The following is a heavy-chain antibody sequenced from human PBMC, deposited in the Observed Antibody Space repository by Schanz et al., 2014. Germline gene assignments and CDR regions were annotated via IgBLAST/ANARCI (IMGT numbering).Heavy chain of an antibody. CDR2: VNTDGGGK. Sequence: EVQLVESGGGLVQPGGSLRLSCAASGFTFSNYWMSWVRQAPGKGLEWVASVNTDGGGKFYVDSVKGRFTIFRDNAKSPLHLQMNSRRADDTAVYYCARDGVAATTDFEYWGQGALVTVSS. CDR1: GFTFSNYW. J-gene: IGHJ4*02. V-gene: IGHV3-7*01. D-gene: IGHD1-1*01. CDR3: ARDGVAATTDFEY.